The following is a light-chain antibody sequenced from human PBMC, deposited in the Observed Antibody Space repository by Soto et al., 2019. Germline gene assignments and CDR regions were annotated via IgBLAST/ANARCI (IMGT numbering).Light chain of an antibody. V-gene: IGKV1-5*03. CDR3: QQYNSYPPGT. Sequence: DIQMTQSPSTLSASVGDRVTITCRASQSISSWLAWYQQKPGKAPKLLIYKASSLESGVPSRFSGSGSGTEFTLTISSLQPDDFATYYCQQYNSYPPGTFGQGTKVDIK. CDR2: KAS. J-gene: IGKJ1*01. CDR1: QSISSW.